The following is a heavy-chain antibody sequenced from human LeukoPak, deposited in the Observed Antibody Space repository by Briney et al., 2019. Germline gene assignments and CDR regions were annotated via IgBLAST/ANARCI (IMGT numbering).Heavy chain of an antibody. CDR1: GFTFSSYG. J-gene: IGHJ4*02. CDR3: AKDKGQVGANYFDY. Sequence: PGRSLRLSCAASGFTFSSYGMHWVRQAPGKGLEWVAVISYDGSNKYYADSVKGRFTISRDNSKNTLYLQMNSLRAEDTAVYYCAKDKGQVGANYFDYWGQGTLVTVSS. CDR2: ISYDGSNK. V-gene: IGHV3-30*18. D-gene: IGHD1-26*01.